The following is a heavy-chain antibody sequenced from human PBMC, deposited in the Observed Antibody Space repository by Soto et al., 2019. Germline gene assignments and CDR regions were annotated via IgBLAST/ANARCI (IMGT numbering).Heavy chain of an antibody. J-gene: IGHJ5*02. CDR2: IYHSGST. CDR3: ARVRDR. Sequence: SETLSLTCAVSGGSISSGGYSWSWIRQPPGKGLEWIGYIYHSGSTYYNPSLKSRVTISVDRSKNQFSLKLSSVTAADTAVYYCARVRDRWGQGTVVTAPQ. V-gene: IGHV4-30-2*01. CDR1: GGSISSGGYS. D-gene: IGHD3-3*01.